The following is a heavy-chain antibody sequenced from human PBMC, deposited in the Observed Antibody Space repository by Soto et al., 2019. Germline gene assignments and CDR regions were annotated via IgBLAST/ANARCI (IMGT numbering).Heavy chain of an antibody. J-gene: IGHJ3*02. CDR3: ARQTIAAAGDAFDI. V-gene: IGHV5-51*01. D-gene: IGHD6-13*01. Sequence: GESLKISCKGSGYSFTNYWIGWERQMPGKGLEWMGIIYPGDSHTRYSPSFQGQVTISADKSISTAYLQWSSLKASDTAMYYCARQTIAAAGDAFDIWGQGTMVTVSS. CDR1: GYSFTNYW. CDR2: IYPGDSHT.